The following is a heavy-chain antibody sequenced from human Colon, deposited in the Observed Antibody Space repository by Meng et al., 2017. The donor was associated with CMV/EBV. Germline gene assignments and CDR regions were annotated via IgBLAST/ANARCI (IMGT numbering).Heavy chain of an antibody. Sequence: GGSLRLSCAASGFTFSNYAISWLRQAPGKGLEWVSVIYWDGVETYYADSVRGRFTTFRDNSKNMVFLQMNSLRAEDTAVYYCAKDDNGYTGEGGYWGQGTLVTVSS. CDR2: IYWDGVET. CDR1: GFTFSNYA. D-gene: IGHD5-24*01. CDR3: AKDDNGYTGEGGY. J-gene: IGHJ4*02. V-gene: IGHV3-23*03.